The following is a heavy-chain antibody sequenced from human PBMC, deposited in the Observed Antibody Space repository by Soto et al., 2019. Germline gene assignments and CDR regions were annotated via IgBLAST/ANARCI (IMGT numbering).Heavy chain of an antibody. CDR1: GGTFSSYA. J-gene: IGHJ6*02. D-gene: IGHD6-19*01. V-gene: IGHV1-69*01. CDR3: ARVYRLVPQGAPGENYYYSYGMDV. CDR2: IIPIFGTA. Sequence: QVQLVQSGAEVKKPGSSVKVSCKASGGTFSSYAISWVRQAPGQGLEWMGGIIPIFGTANYAQKFQGSVTITADEATITAYMELSSLRSEDTAVYYCARVYRLVPQGAPGENYYYSYGMDVWGQWPTVTVSS.